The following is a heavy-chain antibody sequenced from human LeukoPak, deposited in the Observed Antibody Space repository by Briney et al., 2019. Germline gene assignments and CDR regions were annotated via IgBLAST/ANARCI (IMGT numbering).Heavy chain of an antibody. V-gene: IGHV4-59*01. Sequence: PSETLSLTCAVYGGSFSGYYWSWIRQPPGKGLEWIGYIHYSGSTNYNPSLKSRVTISVDTSKNQFSLKLSSVTAADTAVYYCAGTTTVTTYFDYWGQGTLVTVSS. CDR1: GGSFSGYY. CDR2: IHYSGST. J-gene: IGHJ4*02. D-gene: IGHD4-17*01. CDR3: AGTTTVTTYFDY.